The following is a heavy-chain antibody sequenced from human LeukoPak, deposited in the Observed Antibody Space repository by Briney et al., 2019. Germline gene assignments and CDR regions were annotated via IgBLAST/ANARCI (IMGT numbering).Heavy chain of an antibody. CDR3: ARGQKRYYYDSSGYPLKS. Sequence: SETLSLTCAVYGGSFSGYYWSWIRQPPGKGLEWIGEINHSGSTNYNPSLKSRVTISVDTSKNQFSLKLSSVTAADTAVYYCARGQKRYYYDSSGYPLKSWGQGTQVTVSS. D-gene: IGHD3-22*01. CDR2: INHSGST. J-gene: IGHJ4*02. CDR1: GGSFSGYY. V-gene: IGHV4-34*01.